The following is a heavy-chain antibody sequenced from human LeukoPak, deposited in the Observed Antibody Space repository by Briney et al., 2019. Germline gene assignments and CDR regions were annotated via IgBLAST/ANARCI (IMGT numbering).Heavy chain of an antibody. Sequence: PGGSLRLSCAASGFTFSSYWMHWVRQAPGKGLVWVSRINGDGITTSYADSVKGRLTISRDNAKNTLYLQMNSLRAEDTAVYYCARSGYSSGWYYFDYWGQGTLVTVSS. CDR2: INGDGITT. CDR1: GFTFSSYW. V-gene: IGHV3-74*01. CDR3: ARSGYSSGWYYFDY. J-gene: IGHJ4*02. D-gene: IGHD6-19*01.